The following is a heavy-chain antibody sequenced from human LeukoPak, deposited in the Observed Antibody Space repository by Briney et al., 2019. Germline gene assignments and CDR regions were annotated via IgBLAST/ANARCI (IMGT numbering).Heavy chain of an antibody. J-gene: IGHJ6*02. CDR2: ISGSGGST. V-gene: IGHV3-23*01. D-gene: IGHD6-19*01. Sequence: PGGSLRLSCAASGFTFSSYAMSWVRQAPGKGLEWVSAISGSGGSTYYADSVKGRLTISRDNSKNTLYLQMNSLRAEDTAVYYCAKWSSGWYSDYYGMDVWGQGTTVTVSS. CDR1: GFTFSSYA. CDR3: AKWSSGWYSDYYGMDV.